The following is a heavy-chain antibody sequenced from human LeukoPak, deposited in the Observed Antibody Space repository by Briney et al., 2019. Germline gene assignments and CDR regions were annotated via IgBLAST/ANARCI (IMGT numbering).Heavy chain of an antibody. Sequence: GGSLRLSCAASGFTFSRYWMHWFRQAPGKGLVWVSRINSEGSSTSYADSVKGRFTISRDNAKNSLYLQMNSLRAEDTAVYYCARRYSSSWYDDEEDYWGQGTLVTVSS. V-gene: IGHV3-74*01. CDR3: ARRYSSSWYDDEEDY. D-gene: IGHD6-13*01. CDR2: INSEGSST. CDR1: GFTFSRYW. J-gene: IGHJ4*02.